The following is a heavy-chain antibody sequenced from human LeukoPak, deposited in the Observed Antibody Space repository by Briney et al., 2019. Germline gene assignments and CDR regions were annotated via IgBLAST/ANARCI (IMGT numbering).Heavy chain of an antibody. Sequence: ASVKVSCKASGYTFTSYYMHWVRQAPGQGLEWMGIINLSGGSTSYAQKFQGRVTMTRDMSTSTVYMELSSLRSEDTAVYYCARDSGEGGWHNFDYWGQGTLVTVAA. D-gene: IGHD3-10*01. CDR3: ARDSGEGGWHNFDY. J-gene: IGHJ4*02. CDR1: GYTFTSYY. V-gene: IGHV1-46*01. CDR2: INLSGGST.